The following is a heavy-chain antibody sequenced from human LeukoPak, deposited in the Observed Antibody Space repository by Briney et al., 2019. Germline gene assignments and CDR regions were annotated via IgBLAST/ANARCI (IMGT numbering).Heavy chain of an antibody. D-gene: IGHD2-15*01. V-gene: IGHV3-20*04. CDR3: AKAPVTTCSGAYCYPFDY. Sequence: AGGSLRLSCEGSGFTFDDYGMSWVRQDQGKGLEWVSGINWNGGSTGYADSVKGRFTISRDSSKNTLYLQMNSLRAEDAAVYYCAKAPVTTCSGAYCYPFDYWGQGTLVTVSS. J-gene: IGHJ4*02. CDR1: GFTFDDYG. CDR2: INWNGGST.